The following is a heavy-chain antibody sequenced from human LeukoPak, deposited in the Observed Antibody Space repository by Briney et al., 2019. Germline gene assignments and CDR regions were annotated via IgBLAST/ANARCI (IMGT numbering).Heavy chain of an antibody. J-gene: IGHJ5*02. D-gene: IGHD6-13*01. CDR2: INPNSGGT. CDR3: AIPTKAGTGWFDP. CDR1: GYTFTGYY. V-gene: IGHV1-2*02. Sequence: ASVKVSCKASGYTFTGYYMHWVRQAPGQGLEWMGWINPNSGGTNYAQKFQGRVTMTRDTSISTAYMELSRLRSDDTAVYYCAIPTKAGTGWFDPWGQGTLVTVSS.